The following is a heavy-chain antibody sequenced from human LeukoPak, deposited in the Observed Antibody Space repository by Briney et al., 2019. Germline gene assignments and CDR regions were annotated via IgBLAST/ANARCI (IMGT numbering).Heavy chain of an antibody. CDR3: ARGNRGVVVVAATPANLFDP. Sequence: PSETLSLTCAVYGGSFSGYYWSWIRQPPGKGLEWIGEINHSGSTNYNPSLKSRVTISVDTSKNQFSLKPSSVTAADTAVYYCARGNRGVVVVAATPANLFDPWGQGTLVTVSS. D-gene: IGHD2-15*01. V-gene: IGHV4-34*01. CDR1: GGSFSGYY. J-gene: IGHJ5*02. CDR2: INHSGST.